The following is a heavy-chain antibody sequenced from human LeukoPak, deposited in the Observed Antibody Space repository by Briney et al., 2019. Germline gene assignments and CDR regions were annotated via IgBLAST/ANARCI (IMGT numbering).Heavy chain of an antibody. D-gene: IGHD1-1*01. CDR3: TTFTLQLVP. CDR1: GFTFSGSA. Sequence: PGGSLRLSCAPSGFTFSGSAMHWVRQASGKGRECVGRIKSKNDGGTTDYAAPVKGRFTISRDDSKNTLYLQMNSLKTEDTAVYYCTTFTLQLVPWGQGTLVTVSS. CDR2: IKSKNDGGTT. J-gene: IGHJ5*02. V-gene: IGHV3-15*01.